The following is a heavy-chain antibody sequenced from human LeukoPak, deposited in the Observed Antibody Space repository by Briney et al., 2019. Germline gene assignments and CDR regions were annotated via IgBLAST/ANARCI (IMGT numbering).Heavy chain of an antibody. D-gene: IGHD2-15*01. CDR2: ISGSGGST. J-gene: IGHJ4*02. CDR3: AKLSRVVVVAPFDY. CDR1: GFTFSSYA. V-gene: IGHV3-23*01. Sequence: PGGSLRLSCAAFGFTFSSYAMSWVRQAPGKGLEWVSGISGSGGSTYYADSVKGRFTISRDNSKNTLYPQMNSLRAEDTAVYYCAKLSRVVVVAPFDYWGQGTLVTVSS.